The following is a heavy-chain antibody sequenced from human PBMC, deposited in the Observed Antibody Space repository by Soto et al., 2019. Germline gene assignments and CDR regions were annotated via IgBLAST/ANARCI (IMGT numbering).Heavy chain of an antibody. CDR2: IIPIFGTA. CDR1: GGTFSSYA. V-gene: IGHV1-69*01. D-gene: IGHD4-17*01. Sequence: QVQLVQSGAEVKKPGSSVKVSCTASGGTFSSYAISWVRQAPGQGLEWMGGIIPIFGTANYAQKFQGRVTITADESTSTAYMELSRLRSEDTAVYYCASSSWRHYGGQTIQWFDPWGQGTLVTVSS. J-gene: IGHJ5*02. CDR3: ASSSWRHYGGQTIQWFDP.